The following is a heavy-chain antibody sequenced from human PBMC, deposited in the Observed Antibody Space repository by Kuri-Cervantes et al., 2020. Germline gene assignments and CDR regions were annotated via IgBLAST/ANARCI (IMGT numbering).Heavy chain of an antibody. J-gene: IGHJ4*02. CDR2: ISHDGSNK. V-gene: IGHV3-30-3*01. CDR3: ARDIIDYTNSPPFDS. Sequence: GGSLRLSCAASKFTFSSHVMHWVRQAPGKGLEWVALISHDGSNKHCADSVKGRFTISRDNAKNMLFLQMNGLRVEDTAVYYCARDIIDYTNSPPFDSWGQGTLVTVSS. CDR1: KFTFSSHV. D-gene: IGHD4-11*01.